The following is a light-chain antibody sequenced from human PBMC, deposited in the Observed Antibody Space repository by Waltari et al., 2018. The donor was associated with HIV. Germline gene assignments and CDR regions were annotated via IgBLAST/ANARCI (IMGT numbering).Light chain of an antibody. CDR1: QNVGAF. CDR3: HQYATFSGT. CDR2: AAS. Sequence: IRLTQSSSTLSASAGDRVAITCRAVQNVGAFLAWYQQKPGKPPKLLIFAASILEGGVPARFSGSVSGSDFTLTINGLQSDDFATHYCHQYATFSGTFGEGTKV. J-gene: IGKJ2*01. V-gene: IGKV1-5*03.